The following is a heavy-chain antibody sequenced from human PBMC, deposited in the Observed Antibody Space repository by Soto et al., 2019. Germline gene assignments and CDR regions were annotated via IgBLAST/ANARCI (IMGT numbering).Heavy chain of an antibody. D-gene: IGHD3-22*01. Sequence: GGSLRLSCAASGFIFSNAWINWVRQAPGGGLEWVGRIKSKVNGATTDFAAPVQGRFALSRDDSRHIVYLQMNSLRIEDTAVYYCTTDSYSTMLVVRFDYWGHGTPVTVS. CDR1: GFIFSNAW. J-gene: IGHJ4*01. V-gene: IGHV3-15*07. CDR3: TTDSYSTMLVVRFDY. CDR2: IKSKVNGATT.